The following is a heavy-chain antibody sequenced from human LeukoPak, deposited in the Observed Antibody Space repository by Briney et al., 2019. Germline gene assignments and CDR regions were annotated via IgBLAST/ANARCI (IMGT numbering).Heavy chain of an antibody. V-gene: IGHV3-33*06. CDR3: AKDTLAYYFDY. Sequence: HSGGSLRLSCAASGFTFSSFGMHWVRQTPGKGLEWVATIWYDGTTTYYADSVKGRFTISRDDSKNTVYLQMNSLRAEDTATYYCAKDTLAYYFDYWGQGTLVTVSS. CDR1: GFTFSSFG. J-gene: IGHJ4*02. CDR2: IWYDGTTT.